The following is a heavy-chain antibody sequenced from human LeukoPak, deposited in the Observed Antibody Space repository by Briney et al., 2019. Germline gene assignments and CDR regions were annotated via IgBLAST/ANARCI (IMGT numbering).Heavy chain of an antibody. J-gene: IGHJ4*02. V-gene: IGHV3-21*01. CDR3: ARDELGSSCHDY. CDR1: GFTFSSYS. Sequence: GGSLRLSCAASGFTFSSYSMNWVRQAPGKGLEWVSSISSSSSYIYYADSVKGRFTISRDNAKNSLYLQMNSLRAENTAVYYCARDELGSSCHDYWGQGTLVTVSS. D-gene: IGHD6-13*01. CDR2: ISSSSSYI.